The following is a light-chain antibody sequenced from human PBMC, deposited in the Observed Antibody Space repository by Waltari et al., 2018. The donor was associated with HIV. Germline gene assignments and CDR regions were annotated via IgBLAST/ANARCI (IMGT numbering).Light chain of an antibody. Sequence: EAVLTQSPVSLPVALGRPASISCRSSQSLIYTDGNTYLNWFHQRPAQSPTRLIYKISNLDSGVPDRFSGSGSVTDFTLHISRVEAEDVGIFYCMQSTHWPGTFGQGTRVEIQ. CDR1: QSLIYTDGNTY. V-gene: IGKV2-30*01. J-gene: IGKJ1*01. CDR3: MQSTHWPGT. CDR2: KIS.